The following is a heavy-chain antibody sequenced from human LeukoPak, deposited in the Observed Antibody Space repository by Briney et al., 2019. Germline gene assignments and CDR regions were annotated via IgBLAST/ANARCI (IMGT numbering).Heavy chain of an antibody. CDR3: ARGVYGDYVFDY. J-gene: IGHJ4*02. CDR1: GFTFSSYA. V-gene: IGHV3-30*04. D-gene: IGHD4-17*01. CDR2: ISYDGSNK. Sequence: GGSLRLSCAASGFTFSSYAMHWVRQAPGKGLEWVAVISYDGSNKYYADSVKGRFTISRDNSKNTLYLQMNSLRAEDTAVYYCARGVYGDYVFDYWGQGALVTVSS.